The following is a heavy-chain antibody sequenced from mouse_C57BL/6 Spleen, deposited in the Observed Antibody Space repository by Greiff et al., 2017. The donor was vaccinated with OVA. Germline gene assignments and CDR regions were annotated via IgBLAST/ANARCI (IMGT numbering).Heavy chain of an antibody. V-gene: IGHV6-3*01. CDR2: IRLKSDNYAT. CDR1: GFTFSNYW. J-gene: IGHJ4*01. D-gene: IGHD1-1*01. Sequence: VQLKESGGGLVQPGGSMKLSCVASGFTFSNYWMNWVRQSPEKGLEWVAQIRLKSDNYATHYAESVKGRFTISRDDSKSSVYLQMNNLRAEDTGIYYCTVGPYGVSYAMDYWGQGTSVTVSS. CDR3: TVGPYGVSYAMDY.